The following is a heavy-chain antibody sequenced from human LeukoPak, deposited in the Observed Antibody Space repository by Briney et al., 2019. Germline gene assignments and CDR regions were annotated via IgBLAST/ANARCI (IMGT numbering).Heavy chain of an antibody. D-gene: IGHD6-13*01. Sequence: SVKVSCKASGGTFSSYAISWVRQAPGQGLEWMGRIIPILGIANYAQKFQGRVTITADKSTRTAYMELSSLRSEDTAVYYCARMAVAAAGSFDYWGQGTLVTVSS. CDR2: IIPILGIA. CDR1: GGTFSSYA. CDR3: ARMAVAAAGSFDY. V-gene: IGHV1-69*04. J-gene: IGHJ4*02.